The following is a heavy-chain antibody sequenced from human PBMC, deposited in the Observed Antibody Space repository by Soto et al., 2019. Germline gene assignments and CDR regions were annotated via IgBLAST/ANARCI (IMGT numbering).Heavy chain of an antibody. V-gene: IGHV1-69*02. CDR2: IIPILGIA. Sequence: QVQLVQCGAAVKKPGSSVKVACKASGGTLSTYTISWVRQAPGQGLEWMGRIIPILGIANYAQKFQGRVTITADKSTSTAYMELSSLRSEDTAVYYCASRYDSSDYWGQGTLVTVSS. J-gene: IGHJ4*02. CDR1: GGTLSTYT. CDR3: ASRYDSSDY. D-gene: IGHD3-22*01.